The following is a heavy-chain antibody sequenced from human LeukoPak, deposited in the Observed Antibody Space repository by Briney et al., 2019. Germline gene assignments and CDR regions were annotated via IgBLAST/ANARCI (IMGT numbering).Heavy chain of an antibody. Sequence: SETLSLTCTVSGGSISSYYWSWIRQPPGKGLEWIGYIYYTGNTKYNASLKSRVTISVDTSENQFSLKLSSVTAADTAVYYCARLRPSIGAAGTFDYWGQGTLVTVSS. D-gene: IGHD6-13*01. CDR3: ARLRPSIGAAGTFDY. CDR2: IYYTGNT. J-gene: IGHJ4*02. V-gene: IGHV4-59*08. CDR1: GGSISSYY.